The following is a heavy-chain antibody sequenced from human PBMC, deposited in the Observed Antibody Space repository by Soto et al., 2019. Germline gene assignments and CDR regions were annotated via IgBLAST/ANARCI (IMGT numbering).Heavy chain of an antibody. CDR1: GDSISAYY. J-gene: IGHJ5*02. Sequence: SETLSLTCTVSGDSISAYYWSWIRQPPGKGLEWIGEINHSGSTNYNPSLKSRVTISVDTSKNQFSLKLSSVTTADTAVYYCARGSAYYYGSGSYSNNWFDPWGQGTLVTVSS. CDR2: INHSGST. V-gene: IGHV4-34*01. D-gene: IGHD3-10*01. CDR3: ARGSAYYYGSGSYSNNWFDP.